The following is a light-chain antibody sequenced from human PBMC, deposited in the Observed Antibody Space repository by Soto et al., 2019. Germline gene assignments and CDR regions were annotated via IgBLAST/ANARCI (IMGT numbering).Light chain of an antibody. V-gene: IGLV7-43*01. CDR1: AGAVTSAYY. J-gene: IGLJ2*01. CDR3: LLYYGGAQVL. Sequence: QTVVTQEPSLTVSPGGTVTLPCASSAGAVTSAYYTNWLQQKPGQAPRALIYSTSEKHSWTPARFSGSLLGGKAALTLSAAQPEDEADYYCLLYYGGAQVLFGGGTKVTVL. CDR2: STS.